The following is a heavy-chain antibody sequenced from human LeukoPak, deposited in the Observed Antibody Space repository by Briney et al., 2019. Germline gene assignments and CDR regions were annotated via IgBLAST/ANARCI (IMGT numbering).Heavy chain of an antibody. Sequence: GGSLRLSCAASGFTFSSYWMSWVRQAPGKGLEWVANIKQDGSEKYYVDSVKGRFTISRDNAKNSLYLQMNSLRAEDTAVYYCARGRGGYSYGSSFDSWGQGTMVTVSS. CDR3: ARGRGGYSYGSSFDS. J-gene: IGHJ4*02. CDR1: GFTFSSYW. V-gene: IGHV3-7*01. D-gene: IGHD5-18*01. CDR2: IKQDGSEK.